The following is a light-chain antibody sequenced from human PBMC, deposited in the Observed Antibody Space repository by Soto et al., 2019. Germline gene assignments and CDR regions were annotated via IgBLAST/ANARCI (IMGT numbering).Light chain of an antibody. CDR1: ERGSSSY. CDR3: QQYGSSPLT. J-gene: IGKJ1*01. V-gene: IGKV3D-20*01. Sequence: IVLTQSPATMSLSPGERATLSCGASERGSSSYVAWDQMKAGLAPRLLIHDASTRASGIPDRFRGSKSGTDFPLTIRGLEPEDAALYSCQQYGSSPLTFGQGTKVDIK. CDR2: DAS.